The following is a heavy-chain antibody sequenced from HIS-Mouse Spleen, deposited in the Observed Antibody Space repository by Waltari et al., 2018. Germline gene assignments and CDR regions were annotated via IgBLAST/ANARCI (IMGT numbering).Heavy chain of an antibody. D-gene: IGHD1-26*01. V-gene: IGHV1-8*01. CDR3: ALVGATINY. CDR1: GYTFTSYD. J-gene: IGHJ4*02. Sequence: QVQLVQSGAEVKKPGASVKVSCKASGYTFTSYDINWVRQATGQELEWMGWMNTKRVNTGEAQKFQGIVTMTRNTSISTAYMELSSLRSEDTAVYYCALVGATINYWGQGTLVTVSS. CDR2: MNTKRVNT.